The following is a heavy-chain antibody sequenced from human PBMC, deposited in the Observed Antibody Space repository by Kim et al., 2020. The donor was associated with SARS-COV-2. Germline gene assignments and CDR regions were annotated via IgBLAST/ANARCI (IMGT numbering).Heavy chain of an antibody. J-gene: IGHJ4*02. D-gene: IGHD3-16*02. CDR2: ITSSSGSI. Sequence: GGSLRLSCAASGFTFSSFNMNWVRQAPGKGLEWVSSITSSSGSIYYADSVKGRFTISRDSVRNSLYLQMNSLRAEDTAVYYCASLGLTTFGGVIAAFDYWGQGTLATVSS. CDR3: ASLGLTTFGGVIAAFDY. V-gene: IGHV3-21*01. CDR1: GFTFSSFN.